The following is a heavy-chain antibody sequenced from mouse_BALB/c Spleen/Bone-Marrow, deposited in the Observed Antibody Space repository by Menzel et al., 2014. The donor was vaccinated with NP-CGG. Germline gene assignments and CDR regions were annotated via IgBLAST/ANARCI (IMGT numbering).Heavy chain of an antibody. J-gene: IGHJ3*01. CDR2: ISYDGSN. Sequence: DVQLQESGPGLVKPSQSLSLTCSVTGYSITSGYYWNWIRQFPGNKLEWMGYISYDGSNNYNPSLKNRISITRDTSKNQLFLKLNSVTTEDTATYYCARGGYDGRGFAYWGQGTLVTVSA. D-gene: IGHD2-14*01. CDR3: ARGGYDGRGFAY. CDR1: GYSITSGYY. V-gene: IGHV3-6*02.